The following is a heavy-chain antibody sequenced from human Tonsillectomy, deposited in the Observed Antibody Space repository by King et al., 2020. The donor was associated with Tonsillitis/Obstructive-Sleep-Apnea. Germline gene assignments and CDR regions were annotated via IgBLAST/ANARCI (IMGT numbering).Heavy chain of an antibody. J-gene: IGHJ4*02. CDR1: GFTFSSYS. D-gene: IGHD3-9*01. Sequence: EQLVQSGGGLVQPGGSLRLSCAASGFTFSSYSMNWVRQAPGKGLEWVSYISSSSSTIYYADSVKGRFTISRDNAKNSLYLQMNSLRDEDTAVYYCARDQEVRYFDWLLPFDYWGQGTLVTVSS. CDR2: ISSSSSTI. V-gene: IGHV3-48*02. CDR3: ARDQEVRYFDWLLPFDY.